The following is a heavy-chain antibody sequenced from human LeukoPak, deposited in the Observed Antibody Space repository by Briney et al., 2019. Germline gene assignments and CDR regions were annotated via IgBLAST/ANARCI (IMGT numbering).Heavy chain of an antibody. V-gene: IGHV4-59*08. D-gene: IGHD1-26*01. CDR3: ARHIVGATLFDY. J-gene: IGHJ4*02. CDR2: IYYSGST. Sequence: SETLSLTCTVSGGSISSYYWSWIRQPPGKGLEWIGYIYYSGSTNYNPSLKSRVTISVDTSKNQFSLKLSSVTAADTAVYYCARHIVGATLFDYWGQGTLVTVSS. CDR1: GGSISSYY.